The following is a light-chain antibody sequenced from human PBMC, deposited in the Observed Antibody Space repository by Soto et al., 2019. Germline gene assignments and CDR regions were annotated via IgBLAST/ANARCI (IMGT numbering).Light chain of an antibody. J-gene: IGLJ1*01. V-gene: IGLV2-8*01. Sequence: ALTQPPSASGSPGQSVTISCTGTSSDVGGYNYVSWYQQHPGKAPKLMIYGVSKRPSGVPDRFSGSKSGNTASLTVSGLQAGDEADYYCSSYAGSNNYVFGTGTKVTVL. CDR2: GVS. CDR3: SSYAGSNNYV. CDR1: SSDVGGYNY.